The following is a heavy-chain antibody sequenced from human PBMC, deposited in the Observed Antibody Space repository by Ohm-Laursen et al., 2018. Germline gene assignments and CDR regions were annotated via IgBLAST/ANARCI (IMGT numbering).Heavy chain of an antibody. CDR2: IKSKTDGGRT. Sequence: SLRLSCTASGFTFSNIWMSWVRQAPGKGPEWVGRIKSKTDGGRTDYAAPVKGRFTISRDDSKNTLYLQMNSLKTEDTAVYYCTTAQSPLDYWGQGTLVTVSS. V-gene: IGHV3-15*01. CDR1: GFTFSNIW. J-gene: IGHJ4*02. CDR3: TTAQSPLDY.